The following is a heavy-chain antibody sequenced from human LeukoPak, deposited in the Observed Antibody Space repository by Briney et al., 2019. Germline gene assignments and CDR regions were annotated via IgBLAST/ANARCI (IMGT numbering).Heavy chain of an antibody. CDR3: ARHLIRSDAFDI. Sequence: SETLSLTCTVSGGSISSSSYYWGWIRQPPGKGLEWIGSIYYSGSTYYNPSLKSRVTISVDTSKNQFSLKLSSVTAVDTAVYYCARHLIRSDAFDIWGQGTMVTVSS. D-gene: IGHD3-10*01. CDR1: GGSISSSSYY. V-gene: IGHV4-39*01. CDR2: IYYSGST. J-gene: IGHJ3*02.